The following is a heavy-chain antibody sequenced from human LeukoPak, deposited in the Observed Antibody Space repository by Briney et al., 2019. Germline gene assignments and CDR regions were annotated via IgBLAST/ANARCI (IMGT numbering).Heavy chain of an antibody. J-gene: IGHJ4*02. Sequence: GGSLRLSCTASGFTFTTYSMDWVRQAPGKGLEWVSGVSPSGDITYYADSVKGRFTISRDNSKNTVYLQMNNVRAEDTAVYYCAKDGAWLRFDDWGQGTLVTVSS. D-gene: IGHD5-12*01. V-gene: IGHV3-23*01. CDR1: GFTFTTYS. CDR2: VSPSGDIT. CDR3: AKDGAWLRFDD.